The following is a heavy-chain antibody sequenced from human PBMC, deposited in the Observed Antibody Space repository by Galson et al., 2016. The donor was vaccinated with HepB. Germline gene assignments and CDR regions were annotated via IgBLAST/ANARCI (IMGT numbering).Heavy chain of an antibody. CDR2: ISRSSDYI. Sequence: SLRLSCAASGFTFSSYSMNWVRQAPGKGLEWVSSISRSSDYIYYADSVKGRFTISRDNAKNSLYLQMNSLRAEDTAVYYCARDYYGDYYFDYWGQGTLVTVSS. D-gene: IGHD4-17*01. CDR3: ARDYYGDYYFDY. J-gene: IGHJ4*02. CDR1: GFTFSSYS. V-gene: IGHV3-21*01.